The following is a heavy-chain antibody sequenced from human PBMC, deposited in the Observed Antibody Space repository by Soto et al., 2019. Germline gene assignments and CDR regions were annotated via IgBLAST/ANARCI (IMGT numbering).Heavy chain of an antibody. V-gene: IGHV4-4*02. CDR2: TSHDGVT. Sequence: SETLSLTCAVSSGSIDNVYWWSWVRQSPGKGLEWIGETSHDGVTNYNPSLEGRVTISIDKSKNQFSLKLSSVTAADTAVYYCASYYDFWSGFDYWGQGTLVTVSS. J-gene: IGHJ4*02. CDR3: ASYYDFWSGFDY. D-gene: IGHD3-3*01. CDR1: SGSIDNVYW.